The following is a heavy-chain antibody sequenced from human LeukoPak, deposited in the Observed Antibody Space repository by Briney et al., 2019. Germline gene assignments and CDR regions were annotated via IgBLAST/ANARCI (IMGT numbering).Heavy chain of an antibody. CDR3: AASPGTVGAFDI. V-gene: IGHV1-8*03. CDR2: MNPNSGNT. J-gene: IGHJ3*02. Sequence: GASVTVSCKASGYTFTSYDINWVRQATGQGLEWMGWMNPNSGNTGYAQKFQGRVTITRNTSISTAYMELSSLRSEDTAVYYCAASPGTVGAFDIWGQGSAVTVSS. CDR1: GYTFTSYD. D-gene: IGHD3-16*01.